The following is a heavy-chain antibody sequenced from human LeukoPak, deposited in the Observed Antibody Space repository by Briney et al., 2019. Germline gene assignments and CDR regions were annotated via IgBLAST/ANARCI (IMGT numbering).Heavy chain of an antibody. CDR1: GFTFSSYS. CDR3: ARDWPTIAAAGTIPEYFQH. V-gene: IGHV3-21*01. J-gene: IGHJ1*01. D-gene: IGHD6-13*01. Sequence: GGSLRLSCAASGFTFSSYSMNWVRHAPGKGLEWVLSISSSSSYIYYADSVKGRFTISRDNAKNSLYLQMNSLRAEDTAVYYCARDWPTIAAAGTIPEYFQHWGQGTLVTVSS. CDR2: ISSSSSYI.